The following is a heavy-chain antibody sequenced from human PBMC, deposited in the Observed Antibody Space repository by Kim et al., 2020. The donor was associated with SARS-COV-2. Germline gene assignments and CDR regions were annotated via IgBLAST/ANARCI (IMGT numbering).Heavy chain of an antibody. Sequence: SETLSLTCTVSGGSIRSYSWNWIRQPPGKGLEWIGYIYYSGSSNYNPSLNSRVTMSVDTSKNQFSLKLSSVTAADTAVYYCARRADQSSSWSPENYFDPWGQGTLVTVSS. V-gene: IGHV4-59*13. CDR1: GGSIRSYS. CDR3: ARRADQSSSWSPENYFDP. D-gene: IGHD6-13*01. J-gene: IGHJ5*02. CDR2: IYYSGSS.